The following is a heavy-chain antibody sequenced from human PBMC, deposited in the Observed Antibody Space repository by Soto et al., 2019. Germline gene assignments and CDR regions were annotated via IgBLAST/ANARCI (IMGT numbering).Heavy chain of an antibody. D-gene: IGHD6-13*01. V-gene: IGHV5-51*01. CDR1: GYSFTSYW. J-gene: IGHJ6*02. CDR3: ARRSDTAGYYYGMDV. CDR2: IYPGDSDT. Sequence: PGESLKLSCKGSGYSFTSYWIGWVRQMPGKGLEWMGIIYPGDSDTRYSPSFQGQVTISADKSISTAYLQWSSLKASDTAMYYCARRSDTAGYYYGMDVWGQGTTVTVSS.